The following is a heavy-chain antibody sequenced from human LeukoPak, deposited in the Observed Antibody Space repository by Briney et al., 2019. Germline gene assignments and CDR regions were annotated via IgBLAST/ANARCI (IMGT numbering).Heavy chain of an antibody. V-gene: IGHV3-23*01. CDR2: VSGSDAST. J-gene: IGHJ4*02. D-gene: IGHD6-19*01. CDR1: GFTLSSYA. Sequence: PGGSLRLSCAASGFTLSSYAMSWVRQAPGEGLEWVSGVSGSDASTYNADSVKGRFTISRDNSRNTLYLQMNSLRAEDTAVYYCAKAQWLGSLDQWGQGTLVTVSS. CDR3: AKAQWLGSLDQ.